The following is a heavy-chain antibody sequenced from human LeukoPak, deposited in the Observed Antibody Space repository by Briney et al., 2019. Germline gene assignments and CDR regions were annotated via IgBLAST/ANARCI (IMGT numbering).Heavy chain of an antibody. CDR2: FDPEDGVT. V-gene: IGHV1-24*01. J-gene: IGHJ2*01. CDR3: ATGNPVVTPGWYFDL. CDR1: GYTLTELS. Sequence: ASVKVSCKVSGYTLTELSMHWVRQAPGKGLEWMGGFDPEDGVTIYAQKFQGRVTMTEDTSTDTAYMELSSLRSEDTAVYYCATGNPVVTPGWYFDLWGRGTLVTVSS. D-gene: IGHD4-23*01.